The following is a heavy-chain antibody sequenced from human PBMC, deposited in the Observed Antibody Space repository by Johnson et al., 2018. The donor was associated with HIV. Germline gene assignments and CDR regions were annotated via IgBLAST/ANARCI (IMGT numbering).Heavy chain of an antibody. V-gene: IGHV3-20*04. CDR2: INWNGGSK. CDR3: ARGDYGGNLDAFDI. J-gene: IGHJ3*02. Sequence: VESAGSLRLSCAASGFSFDDYGLSWVRQVPGQGLEWVSGINWNGGSKGYGDSVKGRFTISRDNAKNSLYLQMNSLRAGDTAVYYCARGDYGGNLDAFDIWGQGTMVTVSS. CDR1: GFSFDDYG. D-gene: IGHD4-23*01.